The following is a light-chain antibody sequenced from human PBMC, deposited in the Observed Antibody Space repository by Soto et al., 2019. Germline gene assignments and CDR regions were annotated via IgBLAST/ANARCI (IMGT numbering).Light chain of an antibody. CDR1: QSVNNN. J-gene: IGKJ5*01. V-gene: IGKV3-15*01. CDR2: YAS. Sequence: EIVMTQSPATLSVSPGERATLSCRASQSVNNNLAWYPQKPGQAPRLLIYYASTRATGIPARFSGSGSGTEFTLTVSSLQSEDFAVYYCQQYNNWPITFGQGTRLEF. CDR3: QQYNNWPIT.